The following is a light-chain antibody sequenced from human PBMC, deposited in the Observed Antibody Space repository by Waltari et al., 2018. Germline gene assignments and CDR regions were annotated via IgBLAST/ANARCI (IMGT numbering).Light chain of an antibody. Sequence: QSALTQPASVSGSPGQSLTISCTASASYLGGYNHLHWYQQHPGKAPTLIIFDVSSRPSGVSNRFSGSKSANTASLIISGLQAEDEADYYCCSFTSSSTWVFGGGTKLTVL. CDR3: CSFTSSSTWV. CDR2: DVS. J-gene: IGLJ3*02. V-gene: IGLV2-14*03. CDR1: ASYLGGYNH.